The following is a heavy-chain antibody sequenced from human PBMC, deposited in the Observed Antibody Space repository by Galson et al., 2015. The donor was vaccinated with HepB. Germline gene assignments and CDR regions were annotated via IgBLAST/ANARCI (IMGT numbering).Heavy chain of an antibody. CDR3: ARDLLDGFDI. CDR1: GYTFTSYG. V-gene: IGHV1-18*01. Sequence: SVKVSCKASGYTFTSYGISWVRQAPGQGLEWMGWISAYNGNTNYAQKFQGRVTMTRDTSISTAYMDLSRLTSDDTAVYYCARDLLDGFDIWGQGTMVTVSS. D-gene: IGHD2-15*01. J-gene: IGHJ3*02. CDR2: ISAYNGNT.